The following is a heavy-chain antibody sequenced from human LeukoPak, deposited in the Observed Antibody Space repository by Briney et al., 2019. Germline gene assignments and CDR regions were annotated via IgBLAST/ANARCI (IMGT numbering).Heavy chain of an antibody. CDR2: ISGSGGST. CDR1: GFTFSSYG. Sequence: GGSLRLSCAASGFTFSSYGMHWVRQAPGKGLEWVSAISGSGGSTYYADSVKGRFTISRDNSKNTLYLQMNSLRAEDTAVYYCAKGGYSSSWYVDSYFDYWGQGTLVTVSS. J-gene: IGHJ4*02. V-gene: IGHV3-23*01. D-gene: IGHD6-13*01. CDR3: AKGGYSSSWYVDSYFDY.